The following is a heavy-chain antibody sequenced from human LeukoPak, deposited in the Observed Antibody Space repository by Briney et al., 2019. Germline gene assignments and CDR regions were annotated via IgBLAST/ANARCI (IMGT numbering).Heavy chain of an antibody. D-gene: IGHD3-3*01. Sequence: PSETLSLTCTVSGGSISSYYWSWIRQPPGKGLEWIGYIYYGGSTNYNPSLKGRVTISVDTSKNQFSLKLSSVTAADTAVYYCARASYYDFLSIDYWGQGTLVTVSS. CDR2: IYYGGST. CDR1: GGSISSYY. J-gene: IGHJ4*02. CDR3: ARASYYDFLSIDY. V-gene: IGHV4-59*08.